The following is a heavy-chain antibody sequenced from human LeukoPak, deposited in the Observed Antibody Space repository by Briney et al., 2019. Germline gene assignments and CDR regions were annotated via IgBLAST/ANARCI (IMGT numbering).Heavy chain of an antibody. V-gene: IGHV3-23*01. D-gene: IGHD3-10*01. J-gene: IGHJ3*02. CDR1: GFTFSSYA. CDR2: ISGSGGST. Sequence: TGGSLRLSCAASGFTFSSYAMSWVRQAPGKRLEWVSAISGSGGSTYYADSVKGRFTISRDNSKNTLYLQMNSLRAEDTAVYYCAKDAAPRNPMVRGVSGDAFDIWGQGTMVTVSS. CDR3: AKDAAPRNPMVRGVSGDAFDI.